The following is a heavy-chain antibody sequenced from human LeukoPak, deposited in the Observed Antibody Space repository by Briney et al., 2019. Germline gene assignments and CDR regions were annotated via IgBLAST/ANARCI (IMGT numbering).Heavy chain of an antibody. CDR1: GFTFSSYE. Sequence: PGGSLRLSCAAPGFTFSSYEMNWVRQAPGKGLEWVSYISSSGSTIYYADSVKGRFTISRDNAKNSLYLQMNSLRAEDTAVYYCARVGRKSSWYVNAFDIWGQGTMVTVSS. CDR3: ARVGRKSSWYVNAFDI. D-gene: IGHD6-13*01. CDR2: ISSSGSTI. V-gene: IGHV3-48*03. J-gene: IGHJ3*02.